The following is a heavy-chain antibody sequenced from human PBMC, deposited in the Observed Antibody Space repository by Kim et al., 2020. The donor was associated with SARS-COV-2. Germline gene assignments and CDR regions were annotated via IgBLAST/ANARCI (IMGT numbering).Heavy chain of an antibody. CDR3: AREDYDGRVDY. D-gene: IGHD4-17*01. CDR1: GDSISSYY. Sequence: SETLSLTCTVSGDSISSYYWSWIRQPPGKGLEWIGHMYYSGGTNYNPSLKSRVTTSVDRSKNHFSLDLTSVTAADTAVYFCAREDYDGRVDYWGQGTLVT. CDR2: MYYSGGT. J-gene: IGHJ4*02. V-gene: IGHV4-59*01.